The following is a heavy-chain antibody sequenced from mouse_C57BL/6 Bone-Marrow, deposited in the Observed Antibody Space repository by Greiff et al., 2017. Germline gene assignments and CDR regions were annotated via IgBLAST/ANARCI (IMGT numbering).Heavy chain of an antibody. CDR3: THKGDSTCRFAY. CDR2: IDPENGDT. J-gene: IGHJ3*01. D-gene: IGHD2-5*01. CDR1: GFNIKDDY. Sequence: EVKLQESGAELVRPGASVKLSCTASGFNIKDDYMHWVKQRPEQGLEWIGWIDPENGDTEYASKFQGKATITADTSSNTAYLQLSRLTAEDTAVDYCTHKGDSTCRFAYWGQGTLVTVSA. V-gene: IGHV14-4*01.